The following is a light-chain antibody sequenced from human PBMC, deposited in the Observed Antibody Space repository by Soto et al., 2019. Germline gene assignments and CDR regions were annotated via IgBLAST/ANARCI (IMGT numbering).Light chain of an antibody. J-gene: IGLJ2*01. Sequence: QSALTQPASVSGSPGQSITISCTGTSSYVGGYNYVSWYQQHPGKAPKLMIYDVSNRPSGVSNRFSGSKSGNTASLTISGLQAEDEADYYCSSYTSSSTLVFGGGTQLTVL. CDR2: DVS. CDR3: SSYTSSSTLV. CDR1: SSYVGGYNY. V-gene: IGLV2-14*01.